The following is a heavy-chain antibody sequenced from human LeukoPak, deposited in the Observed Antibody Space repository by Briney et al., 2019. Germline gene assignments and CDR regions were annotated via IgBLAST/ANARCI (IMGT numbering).Heavy chain of an antibody. J-gene: IGHJ4*02. CDR2: IYYRGIT. CDR3: ARHHDSSGLYGPFDY. CDR1: GGSISSSTDY. V-gene: IGHV4-39*01. Sequence: PSETLSLTCTVSGGSISSSTDYWGWIRQPPGKGLEWIGTIYYRGITYYNASSKSRVTISVDPSKNQFSLKLSSVPAADTAVYFCARHHDSSGLYGPFDYWGQGTLVTVSS. D-gene: IGHD3-22*01.